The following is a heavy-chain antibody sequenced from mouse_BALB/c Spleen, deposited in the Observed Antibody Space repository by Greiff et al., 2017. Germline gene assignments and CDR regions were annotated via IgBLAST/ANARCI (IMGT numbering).Heavy chain of an antibody. D-gene: IGHD1-2*01. CDR1: GYAFTNYL. CDR2: INPGSGGT. J-gene: IGHJ4*01. V-gene: IGHV1-54*01. CDR3: AITTGSY. Sequence: VQLLQSGAELVRPGTSVKVSCKASGYAFTNYLIEWVKQRPGQGLEWIGLINPGSGGTNYKEKFKGKATLTADKSSSTAYMQLRSLTSDDSAVYFWAITTGSYWGQGTSVTVSS.